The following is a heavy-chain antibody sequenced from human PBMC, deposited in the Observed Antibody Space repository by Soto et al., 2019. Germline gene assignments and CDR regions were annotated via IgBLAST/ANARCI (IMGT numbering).Heavy chain of an antibody. Sequence: QLQLQESGPGLVKPSETLSLTCTVSGGSISSSSYYWGWIRQPPGKGLEWIGSIYYSGSTYDNTSLKSRVTISVDTSKNQFSLKHSAVTAADTAVYYCASWIGDFWSGYFSYYFDYWGQGTLVTVSS. J-gene: IGHJ4*02. CDR3: ASWIGDFWSGYFSYYFDY. CDR2: IYYSGST. CDR1: GGSISSSSYY. D-gene: IGHD3-3*01. V-gene: IGHV4-39*01.